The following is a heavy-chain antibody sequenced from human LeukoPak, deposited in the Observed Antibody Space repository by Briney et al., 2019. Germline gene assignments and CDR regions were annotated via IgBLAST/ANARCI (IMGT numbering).Heavy chain of an antibody. J-gene: IGHJ3*02. D-gene: IGHD4-23*01. V-gene: IGHV4-59*11. CDR2: IYYSGST. CDR1: GGSISSHY. Sequence: KPSETLSLTCTVSGGSISSHYWSWIRQPPGKGLEWIGYIYYSGSTNYNPSLKSRVTISVDTSKNQFSLKLSSVTAADTAVYYCARVPPYGGNSDAFDIWGQGTMVTVSS. CDR3: ARVPPYGGNSDAFDI.